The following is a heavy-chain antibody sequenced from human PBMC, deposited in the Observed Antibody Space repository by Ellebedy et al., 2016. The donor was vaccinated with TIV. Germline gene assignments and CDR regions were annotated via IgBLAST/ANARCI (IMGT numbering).Heavy chain of an antibody. CDR3: ARDPADY. CDR1: GFTFSSYN. V-gene: IGHV3-48*02. Sequence: GGSLRLSCATSGFTFSSYNMNWVRQAPGRGLEWGSHISTSGHTKYYAESVKGRFTITRDNAKNSLYLQMNNLRDEDAAVYYCARDPADYWGQGALVTVSS. CDR2: ISTSGHTK. J-gene: IGHJ4*02.